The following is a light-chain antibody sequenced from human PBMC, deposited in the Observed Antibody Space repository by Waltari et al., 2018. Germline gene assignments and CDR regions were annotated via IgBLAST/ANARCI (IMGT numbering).Light chain of an antibody. Sequence: EIVMTQSPATLSVSPGERVTLSCRASQSVSNNLAWYQQKPGPAPRLLIYGAFIRATGIPTIFSGDGSREEFSLTSSSLPAEDFATYYCQQYNNWPRTFGQGTKVEIK. CDR3: QQYNNWPRT. J-gene: IGKJ1*01. V-gene: IGKV3D-15*01. CDR1: QSVSNN. CDR2: GAF.